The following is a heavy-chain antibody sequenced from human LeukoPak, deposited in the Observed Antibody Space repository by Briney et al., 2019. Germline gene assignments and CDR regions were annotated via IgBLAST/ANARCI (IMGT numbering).Heavy chain of an antibody. J-gene: IGHJ4*02. CDR1: GFTFDDYA. D-gene: IGHD6-13*01. Sequence: QPGRSLRLSCAASGFTFDDYAMHWVRQAPGKGLEWVSGISWNSGSIGYADSVKGRFTISRDNAKNSLYLQMNSLRAEDTALYYCAKDITPVAAAGDYWGQGTLVTVPS. CDR3: AKDITPVAAAGDY. CDR2: ISWNSGSI. V-gene: IGHV3-9*01.